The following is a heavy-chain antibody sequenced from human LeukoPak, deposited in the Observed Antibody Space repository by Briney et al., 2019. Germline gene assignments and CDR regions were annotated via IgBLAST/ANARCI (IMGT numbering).Heavy chain of an antibody. CDR1: GFTFSRHS. V-gene: IGHV3-21*01. Sequence: NPGGSLRLSCAASGFTFSRHSMNWVRQAPGKGLEWVSSSSTSSSYIYYADSVRGRFTISRDNAKNSLYLQMNSLRAEDTAVYYCARDAAYYDFWSGYYLSSGVDVWGKGTTVTVSS. D-gene: IGHD3-3*01. CDR3: ARDAAYYDFWSGYYLSSGVDV. CDR2: SSTSSSYI. J-gene: IGHJ6*04.